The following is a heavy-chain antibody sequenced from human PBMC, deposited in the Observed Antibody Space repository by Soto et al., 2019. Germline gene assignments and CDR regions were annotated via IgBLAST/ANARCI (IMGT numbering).Heavy chain of an antibody. Sequence: GGSLRLSCEASGFKFGDYMMHWVRQAPGKGLEWISLISWDGGSIDYADSIKGRFTVSRDNSKTSLYLHMHSLTSDDTAFYFCAKEGNGGSSLDSWGQGTLVTVSS. J-gene: IGHJ5*01. D-gene: IGHD2-15*01. V-gene: IGHV3-43*01. CDR1: GFKFGDYM. CDR3: AKEGNGGSSLDS. CDR2: ISWDGGSI.